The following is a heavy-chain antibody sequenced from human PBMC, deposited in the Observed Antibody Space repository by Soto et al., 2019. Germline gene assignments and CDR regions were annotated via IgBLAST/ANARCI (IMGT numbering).Heavy chain of an antibody. Sequence: SGPTLVNPTQTLTVTCTFSGFSLKTTGVCVSWIRQPPGKALEWLALICWDDDKDYSTSLRTRLTISKDTSKNQVLLTMTNIVPVDTATYYCARSTFYDYVWGSCRPFFDSWGPGALVTVSS. J-gene: IGHJ4*02. CDR1: GFSLKTTGVC. CDR2: ICWDDDK. CDR3: ARSTFYDYVWGSCRPFFDS. V-gene: IGHV2-70*13. D-gene: IGHD3-16*02.